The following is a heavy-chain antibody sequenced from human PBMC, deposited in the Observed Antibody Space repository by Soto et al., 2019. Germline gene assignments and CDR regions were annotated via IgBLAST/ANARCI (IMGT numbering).Heavy chain of an antibody. D-gene: IGHD5-18*01. CDR2: ISGYNGNT. V-gene: IGHV1-18*01. CDR1: GYTFSNYG. CDR3: PRDHGFGFGCSYAFAMDV. Sequence: QVQLVQSGAEVKKPGASVKVSCKASGYTFSNYGISWVRQGPGQGLEWMGWISGYNGNTHYEEKVQDRIKMTTDTSTSTPYLVLRTLRSDDTAVYFCPRDHGFGFGCSYAFAMDVWDQGTTVTVSS. J-gene: IGHJ6*02.